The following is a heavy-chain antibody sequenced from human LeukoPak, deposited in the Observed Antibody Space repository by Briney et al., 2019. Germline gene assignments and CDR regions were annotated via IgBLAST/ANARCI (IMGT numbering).Heavy chain of an antibody. CDR3: ARLETEGRWLQLDY. D-gene: IGHD5-24*01. CDR2: ISSSGSTI. V-gene: IGHV3-48*03. CDR1: GFTFSSYE. J-gene: IGHJ4*02. Sequence: GGSLRLSCAASGFTFSSYEMTWVRQAPGKGLEWVSYISSSGSTIYYADSVKGRFTISRDNAKNSLYLQMNSLRAEDTAVYYCARLETEGRWLQLDYWGQGTLVTVSS.